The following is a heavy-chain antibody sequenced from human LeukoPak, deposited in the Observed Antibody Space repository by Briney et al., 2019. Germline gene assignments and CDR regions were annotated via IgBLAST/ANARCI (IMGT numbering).Heavy chain of an antibody. D-gene: IGHD6-19*01. J-gene: IGHJ4*02. V-gene: IGHV4-34*01. Sequence: SETLSLTCSVHGWSFSGYHWGWLRQPPGKGLEWIGEINRSGSTNYNPSLKSRVTISVDTSKNQFSLKLSSVTAADTAVDYCARGIAVADWGQGTLVTVSS. CDR3: ARGIAVAD. CDR1: GWSFSGYH. CDR2: INRSGST.